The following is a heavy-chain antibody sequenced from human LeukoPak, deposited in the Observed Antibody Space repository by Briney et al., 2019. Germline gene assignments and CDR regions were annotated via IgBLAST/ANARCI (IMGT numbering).Heavy chain of an antibody. Sequence: GASVKVSCKASGYTFTSYVISWVRQAPGQGLEWMGWISAYNGNTNYAQKLQGRVTMTTDTSTSTAYMELRSLRSDDTAVYYCAREVQLWFGELSGYYGMDVWGKGTTVTVSS. J-gene: IGHJ6*04. CDR2: ISAYNGNT. CDR3: AREVQLWFGELSGYYGMDV. CDR1: GYTFTSYV. D-gene: IGHD3-10*01. V-gene: IGHV1-18*04.